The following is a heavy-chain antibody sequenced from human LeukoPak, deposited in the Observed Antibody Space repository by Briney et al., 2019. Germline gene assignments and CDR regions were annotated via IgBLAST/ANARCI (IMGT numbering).Heavy chain of an antibody. CDR1: GFTFSGYS. CDR2: ISSSSSYI. J-gene: IGHJ4*02. Sequence: GGSLRLSCAASGFTFSGYSMNWVRQAPGKGLEWVSSISSSSSYIYYADSVKGRFTISRDNAKNSLYLQMNSLRAEDTAVYYCAISGGYSYGFDYWGQGTLVTVSS. V-gene: IGHV3-21*01. D-gene: IGHD5-18*01. CDR3: AISGGYSYGFDY.